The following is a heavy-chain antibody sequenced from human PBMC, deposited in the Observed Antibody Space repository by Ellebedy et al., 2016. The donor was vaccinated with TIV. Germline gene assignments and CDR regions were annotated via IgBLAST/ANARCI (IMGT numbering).Heavy chain of an antibody. CDR2: ITHRGST. CDR3: ARGLARDY. CDR1: GGSFSGYY. Sequence: MPSETLSLTCAVYGGSFSGYYWSWIRQPPGKGLEWIGEITHRGSTKYNPSLKSRSTISVDTSKNQFSLNLSSVTAADTAVYYCARGLARDYWGQGTLVTVAS. V-gene: IGHV4-34*01. J-gene: IGHJ4*02.